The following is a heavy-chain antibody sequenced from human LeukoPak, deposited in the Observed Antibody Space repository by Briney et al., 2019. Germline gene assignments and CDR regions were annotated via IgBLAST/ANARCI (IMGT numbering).Heavy chain of an antibody. J-gene: IGHJ4*02. CDR1: GFTFSSYS. D-gene: IGHD3-22*01. CDR3: ARGGRCYYDLSGPLNYFDY. V-gene: IGHV3-21*03. Sequence: GGSLRLSCAASGFTFSSYSMNWVRQAPGKGLEWVSSISSSSSYIYYADSVKGRFTISRDNAKNSLYLQMNSLRAEDTAVYYCARGGRCYYDLSGPLNYFDYWGQGTLVTVSS. CDR2: ISSSSSYI.